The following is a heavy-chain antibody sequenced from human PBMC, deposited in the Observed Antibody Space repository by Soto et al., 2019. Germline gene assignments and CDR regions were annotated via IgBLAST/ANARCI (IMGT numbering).Heavy chain of an antibody. J-gene: IGHJ6*02. CDR1: GYSFTSYW. Sequence: PGESLKISCKGSGYSFTSYWIGWVRQMPGKGLEWMGIIYPGDSDTRYSPSFQGQVTISADKSISTAYLQWSSLKASGTAMYYCARPRRPSKRLVVVARYYGMYVWGQGTTVTVSS. D-gene: IGHD2-15*01. CDR3: ARPRRPSKRLVVVARYYGMYV. V-gene: IGHV5-51*03. CDR2: IYPGDSDT.